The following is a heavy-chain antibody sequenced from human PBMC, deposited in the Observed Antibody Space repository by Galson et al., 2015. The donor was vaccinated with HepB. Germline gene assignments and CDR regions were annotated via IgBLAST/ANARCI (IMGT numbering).Heavy chain of an antibody. D-gene: IGHD6-13*01. J-gene: IGHJ4*02. CDR2: IIPIFGTA. CDR1: GGTFSSYA. Sequence: SVKVSCKAPGGTFSSYAISWVRQAPGQGLEWMGGIIPIFGTANYAQKLQGRVTITADESTSTAYMELSSLRSEDTAVYYCARSHIAAAVYYFDYWGQGTLVTVSS. V-gene: IGHV1-69*13. CDR3: ARSHIAAAVYYFDY.